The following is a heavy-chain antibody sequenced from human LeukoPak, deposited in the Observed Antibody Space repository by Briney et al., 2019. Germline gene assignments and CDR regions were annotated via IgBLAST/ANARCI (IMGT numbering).Heavy chain of an antibody. D-gene: IGHD3-10*01. CDR1: GGTFSSYA. J-gene: IGHJ4*02. V-gene: IGHV1-69*05. Sequence: SVKVSCKASGGTFSSYAISWVRQAPGQGLEWMGRIFPIFGTANYAQKFQGRVTITTDESTSTAYMELSSLRSEDTAVYYCARESYPYYYGSGSYSSYYFDYWGQGTLVTVSS. CDR2: IFPIFGTA. CDR3: ARESYPYYYGSGSYSSYYFDY.